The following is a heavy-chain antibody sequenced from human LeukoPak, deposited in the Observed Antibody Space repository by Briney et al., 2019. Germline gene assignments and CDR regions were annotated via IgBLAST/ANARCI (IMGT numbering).Heavy chain of an antibody. CDR2: ISGSGGST. J-gene: IGHJ4*02. CDR1: GFTFSSYW. V-gene: IGHV3-23*01. D-gene: IGHD3-16*01. Sequence: GGSLRLSCAASGFTFSSYWMHWVRQAPGKGLVWVSAISGSGGSTYYADSVKGRFTISRDNSKNTLYLQMNSLRAEDTAVYYCAKDRGLWRFDYWGQGTLVTVSS. CDR3: AKDRGLWRFDY.